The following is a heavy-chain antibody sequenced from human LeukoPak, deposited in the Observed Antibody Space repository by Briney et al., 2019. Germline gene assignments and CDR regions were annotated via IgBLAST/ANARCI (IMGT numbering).Heavy chain of an antibody. CDR3: ARIPHYYDSSGYYY. V-gene: IGHV3-21*01. Sequence: GGSLRLSCAASGFTFSSYSMNWVRQAPGKGLEWVSSISSSSSYIYYADSVKGRFTTSRDNAKNSLYLQMNSLRAEDTAVYYCARIPHYYDSSGYYYWGQGTLVTVSS. CDR2: ISSSSSYI. CDR1: GFTFSSYS. J-gene: IGHJ4*02. D-gene: IGHD3-22*01.